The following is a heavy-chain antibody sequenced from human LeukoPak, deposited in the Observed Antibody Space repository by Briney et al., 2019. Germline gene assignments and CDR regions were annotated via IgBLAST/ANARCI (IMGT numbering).Heavy chain of an antibody. CDR2: ISYDGSNK. J-gene: IGHJ6*02. D-gene: IGHD3-3*02. CDR3: AKDLSPPGYYYYGMDV. V-gene: IGHV3-30*18. CDR1: GFTFSSYG. Sequence: PGGSLRLSCAASGFTFSSYGMHWVRQAPGKGLEWVAVISYDGSNKYYADSVKGRFTISRDNSKNTLYLQMDSLRAEDTAVYYCAKDLSPPGYYYYGMDVWGQGTTVTVSS.